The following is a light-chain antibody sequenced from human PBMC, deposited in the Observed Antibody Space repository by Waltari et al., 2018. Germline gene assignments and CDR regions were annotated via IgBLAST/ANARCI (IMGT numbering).Light chain of an antibody. CDR2: GAS. CDR3: QQYYTWPPLT. CDR1: QGVSSK. J-gene: IGKJ4*01. Sequence: EIVMTQSPATLSVSPGERATLSCRASQGVSSKLAWYQHKPGLAPRLLIYGASTRATGIPARFSGSGSGTEFTLTISSLQSEDFAVYYCQQYYTWPPLTFGGGTKVEIK. V-gene: IGKV3-15*01.